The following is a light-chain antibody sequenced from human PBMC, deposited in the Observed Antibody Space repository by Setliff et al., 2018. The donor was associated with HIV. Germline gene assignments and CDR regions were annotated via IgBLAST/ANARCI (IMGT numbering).Light chain of an antibody. CDR3: QSYDSSLNGYV. Sequence: HSVLTQPPSVSGAPGQRVTISCSGSRSNVGAHYDVHWYQQLPGTAPKLLIYHNSNRPSGVPDRFSGSKSGSSASLAIAGLQPEDEADYYCQSYDSSLNGYVFGTGTKVTVL. V-gene: IGLV1-40*01. CDR1: RSNVGAHYD. J-gene: IGLJ1*01. CDR2: HNS.